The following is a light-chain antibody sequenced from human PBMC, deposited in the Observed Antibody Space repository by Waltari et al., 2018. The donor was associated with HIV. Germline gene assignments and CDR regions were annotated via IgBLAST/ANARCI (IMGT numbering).Light chain of an antibody. CDR3: MQGLQTPT. V-gene: IGKV2-28*01. CDR1: QSLLHRSGYYY. J-gene: IGKJ5*01. CDR2: LGS. Sequence: DIVMTQSPLYLPVTPGEPASISCRSSQSLLHRSGYYYLDWYLQKPGQSPQLLIYLGSNRASGVPGRISGSGSGTDFTLKISRVEAEDVGVYYCMQGLQTPTFGQGTRLEIK.